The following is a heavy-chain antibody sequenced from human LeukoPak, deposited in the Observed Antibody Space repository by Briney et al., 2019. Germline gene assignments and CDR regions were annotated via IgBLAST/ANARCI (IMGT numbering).Heavy chain of an antibody. V-gene: IGHV1-2*02. Sequence: ASVKVSCKASGYTFTGYYMHWVRQAPGQGLEWMGWINPSSGGTNYAQKFQGRVTMTRDTSISTAYMELSRLRSDDTAVYYCAREISLGTFDIWGQGTMVTVSS. CDR2: INPSSGGT. D-gene: IGHD3-10*01. CDR3: AREISLGTFDI. J-gene: IGHJ3*02. CDR1: GYTFTGYY.